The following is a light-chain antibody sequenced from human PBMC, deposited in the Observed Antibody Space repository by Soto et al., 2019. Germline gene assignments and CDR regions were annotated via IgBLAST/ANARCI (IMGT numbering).Light chain of an antibody. V-gene: IGKV3-15*01. J-gene: IGKJ5*01. CDR2: GAS. Sequence: EIVMTQSPATLSVSPGERATLSCRASQSVSGNLAWYQQKPGQAPRLLIYGASTRATDIPARFSGSGSGTEVTLTISSLQSEDFAVYCCQQYNNWPPITVGQGTRLEIK. CDR1: QSVSGN. CDR3: QQYNNWPPIT.